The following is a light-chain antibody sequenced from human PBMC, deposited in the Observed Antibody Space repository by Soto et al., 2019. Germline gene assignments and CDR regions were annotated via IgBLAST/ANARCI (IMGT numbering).Light chain of an antibody. CDR2: KAS. J-gene: IGKJ2*01. V-gene: IGKV1-5*03. Sequence: DIQMTQSPSTLSASVGDRVTITCRASQSISDWLAWYQQKPGKAPKLLIYKASNLGSGVPSRFSGSGSGTAFTLTISSLQPDDFATYYCQRYSTYPYAFGQGTKLEI. CDR3: QRYSTYPYA. CDR1: QSISDW.